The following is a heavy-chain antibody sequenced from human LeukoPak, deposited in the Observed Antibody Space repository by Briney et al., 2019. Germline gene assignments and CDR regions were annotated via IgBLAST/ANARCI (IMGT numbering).Heavy chain of an antibody. Sequence: PSETLSLTCTVSGGSISSYYLSWIRQPPGKGLEWIGYIYYSGSTNYNPSLKSRVTISVDTSKNQFSLKLSSVTAADTAVYYCARATLIAAAGNWFDPWGQGTLVTVSS. CDR1: GGSISSYY. J-gene: IGHJ5*02. CDR2: IYYSGST. CDR3: ARATLIAAAGNWFDP. D-gene: IGHD6-13*01. V-gene: IGHV4-59*01.